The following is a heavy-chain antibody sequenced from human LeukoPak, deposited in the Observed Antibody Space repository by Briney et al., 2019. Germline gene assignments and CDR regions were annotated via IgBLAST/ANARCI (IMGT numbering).Heavy chain of an antibody. CDR3: ARHYDFWSGYYRGWDY. Sequence: SETLSLTCAVYGGSFSGYYWSWIRQPPGEGLEWIGEINHSGSTNYNPSLKSRVTISVDTSKNQFSLKLSSVTAADTAVYYCARHYDFWSGYYRGWDYWGQGTLVTVSS. D-gene: IGHD3-3*01. J-gene: IGHJ4*02. V-gene: IGHV4-34*01. CDR2: INHSGST. CDR1: GGSFSGYY.